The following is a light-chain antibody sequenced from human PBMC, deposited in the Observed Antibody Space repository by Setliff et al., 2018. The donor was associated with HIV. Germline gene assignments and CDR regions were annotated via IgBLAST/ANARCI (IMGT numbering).Light chain of an antibody. V-gene: IGKV3-20*01. CDR3: QQYGSSPQT. Sequence: EIVLTQSPGTLSLSPGETATLSCRASQSVSSSSLAWYQQKPGQAPRLLIYAASTRATGIPDRFSGSGSGTDFTLTISRLEPDDFTMYYCQQYGSSPQTFGQGTKVDIK. CDR1: QSVSSSS. CDR2: AAS. J-gene: IGKJ1*01.